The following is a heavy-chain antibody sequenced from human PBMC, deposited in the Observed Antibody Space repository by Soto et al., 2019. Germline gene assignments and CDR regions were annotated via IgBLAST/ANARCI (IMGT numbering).Heavy chain of an antibody. J-gene: IGHJ4*02. CDR2: IYWDDDK. CDR3: AHRLASSSGWCLGLDY. V-gene: IGHV2-5*02. Sequence: SGPTLVNPTQTLTVTCTFSGFSLSTSGLGVGWIRQPPGKALEWLALIYWDDDKRYNPSLKTRVTITKDTSKNQVVLRMTNMDPVDTGTYYCAHRLASSSGWCLGLDYWGQGTLVTVSS. D-gene: IGHD6-19*01. CDR1: GFSLSTSGLG.